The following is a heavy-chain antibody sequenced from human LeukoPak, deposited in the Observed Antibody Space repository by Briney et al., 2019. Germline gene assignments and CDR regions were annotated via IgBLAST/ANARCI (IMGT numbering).Heavy chain of an antibody. V-gene: IGHV3-74*01. J-gene: IGHJ6*02. CDR3: ASPYYDFWSGPRPLDV. D-gene: IGHD3-3*01. CDR2: ITNDGSST. Sequence: GGSLRLSCAASGFTFSSYAMHWVRQAPGKGLVWVSRITNDGSSTTYADSVKGRFTISRDNAKNMLYLQVNSLRAEDTAVYYCASPYYDFWSGPRPLDVWGQGTTVTVSS. CDR1: GFTFSSYA.